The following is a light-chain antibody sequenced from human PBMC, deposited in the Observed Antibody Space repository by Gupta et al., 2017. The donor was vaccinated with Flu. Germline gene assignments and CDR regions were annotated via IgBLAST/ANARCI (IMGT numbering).Light chain of an antibody. CDR2: EGS. CDR3: TQRLQFPRT. J-gene: IGKJ2*01. CDR1: HGRRHSDGRTY. V-gene: IGKV2D-29*01. Sequence: VPPGQPASISCKPSHGRRHSDGRTYLYWYLQKSVQPPQLLIYEGSNRGSGVPDRFSGSGSGTDFTLKISRVEADDVGVYYCTQRLQFPRTFGQWTKVDIK.